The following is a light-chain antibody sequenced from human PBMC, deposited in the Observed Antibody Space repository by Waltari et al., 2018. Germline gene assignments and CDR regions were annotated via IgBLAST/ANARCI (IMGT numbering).Light chain of an antibody. CDR2: AAF. Sequence: DIQMTQSPSSLSASVGDRVIITCRASQSISNYFSWYQQKPGRAPKLLIYAAFNLQSGVPSRFSGSGSGTDFSLTISSLQPEDFATYYCQQSYSPVWTFGQGTKVEIK. CDR3: QQSYSPVWT. CDR1: QSISNY. J-gene: IGKJ1*01. V-gene: IGKV1-39*01.